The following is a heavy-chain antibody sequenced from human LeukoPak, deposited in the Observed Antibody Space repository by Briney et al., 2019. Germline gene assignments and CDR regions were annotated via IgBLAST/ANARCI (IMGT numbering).Heavy chain of an antibody. J-gene: IGHJ4*02. CDR3: AKAEYQLLYLGFPFDY. V-gene: IGHV3-23*01. CDR2: ISGSGGST. D-gene: IGHD2-2*02. CDR1: GFTFSSYW. Sequence: GGSLRLSCAASGFTFSSYWMSWVRQAPGKGLEWVSAISGSGGSTYYADSVKGRFTISRDNSKNTLYLQMNSLRAEDTAVYYCAKAEYQLLYLGFPFDYWGQGTLVTVSS.